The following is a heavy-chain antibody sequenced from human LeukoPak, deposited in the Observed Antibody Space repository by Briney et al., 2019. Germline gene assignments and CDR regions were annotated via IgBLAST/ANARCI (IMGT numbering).Heavy chain of an antibody. CDR2: MNPNSGNT. CDR1: GYTLTSYD. D-gene: IGHD6-13*01. V-gene: IGHV1-8*01. Sequence: SVNVSCKASGYTLTSYDIDWVRQATGQGLEWMGWMNPNSGNTGYAQTFQGRVTMTRSTYISTAYMELSSLRSEDTAVYFCARSSSSSWYGYMDVWGKGTTVTVSS. CDR3: ARSSSSSWYGYMDV. J-gene: IGHJ6*03.